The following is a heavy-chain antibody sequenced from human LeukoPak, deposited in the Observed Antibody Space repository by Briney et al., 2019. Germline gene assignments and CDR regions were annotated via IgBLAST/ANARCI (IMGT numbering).Heavy chain of an antibody. Sequence: SETLSLTCAVYGGSFSGYYWSWIRQPPGKGLEWIGEINHSGSTNYNPSLKSRVTISVDTSKNQFSLKLSSVTAADTAVYYCARGSGSSDYWGQGTLVTVSS. D-gene: IGHD3-10*01. J-gene: IGHJ4*02. CDR3: ARGSGSSDY. V-gene: IGHV4-34*01. CDR1: GGSFSGYY. CDR2: INHSGST.